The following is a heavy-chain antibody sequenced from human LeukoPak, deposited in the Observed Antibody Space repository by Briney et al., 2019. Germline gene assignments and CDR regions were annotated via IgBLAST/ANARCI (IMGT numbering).Heavy chain of an antibody. CDR2: MNPNSGNT. J-gene: IGHJ5*02. Sequence: ASVKVSCKASGYTFTSYDINWVRQATGQGLEWMGRMNPNSGNTGYAQKFQGRVTMTRNTSISTAYMELSSLRSEDTAVYYCARRHRRRLGGNWFDPWGQGTLVTVSS. CDR1: GYTFTSYD. D-gene: IGHD4-17*01. V-gene: IGHV1-8*01. CDR3: ARRHRRRLGGNWFDP.